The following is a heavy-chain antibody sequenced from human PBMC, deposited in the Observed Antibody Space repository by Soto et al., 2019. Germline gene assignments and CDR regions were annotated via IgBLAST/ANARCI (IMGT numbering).Heavy chain of an antibody. Sequence: GGSLRLSCAASGFTFSSYSMNWVRQAPGKGLEWVSYISSSSSTIYYADSVKGRSTISRDSAKNSLYLQMNSLRDEDTAVYYCARDLGGSYYEEHSFDIWGQGTMVTVSS. CDR2: ISSSSSTI. V-gene: IGHV3-48*02. D-gene: IGHD1-26*01. CDR3: ARDLGGSYYEEHSFDI. J-gene: IGHJ3*02. CDR1: GFTFSSYS.